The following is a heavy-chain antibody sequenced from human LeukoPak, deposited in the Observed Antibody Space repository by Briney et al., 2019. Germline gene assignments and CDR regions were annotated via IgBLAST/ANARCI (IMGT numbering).Heavy chain of an antibody. CDR1: GFTVSSNY. CDR3: AKGNDCGGDCYYFDY. V-gene: IGHV3-30*18. D-gene: IGHD2-21*02. CDR2: ISYDGSNK. Sequence: PGGSLRLSCAASGFTVSSNYMSWVRQAPGKGLEWVAIISYDGSNKNYADSVKGRFTISRDNSKSTLYLQMNSLRAEDTAVYYCAKGNDCGGDCYYFDYWGQGTLVTVSS. J-gene: IGHJ4*02.